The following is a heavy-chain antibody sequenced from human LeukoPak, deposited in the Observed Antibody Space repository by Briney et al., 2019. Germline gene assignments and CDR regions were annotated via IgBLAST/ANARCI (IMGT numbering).Heavy chain of an antibody. J-gene: IGHJ4*02. V-gene: IGHV3-33*01. CDR3: ARDQRQLVYGEMDY. D-gene: IGHD6-13*01. Sequence: PGGSLRLSCAASGFTFSSYGMHWVRQAPGKGLEWVAVIWYDGSNKYYADSVKGRFTISRDSSKNTLYLQMNSLRAEDTAVYYCARDQRQLVYGEMDYWGQGTLVTVSS. CDR1: GFTFSSYG. CDR2: IWYDGSNK.